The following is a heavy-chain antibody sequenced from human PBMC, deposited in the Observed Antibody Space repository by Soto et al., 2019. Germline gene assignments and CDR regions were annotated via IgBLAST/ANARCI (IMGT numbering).Heavy chain of an antibody. Sequence: SLRLSCAASGFNFSRYAMSSVRQAPGKGLEWVSAISGSGGSTYYPESVKGRFTISRDNSKNTLYLQMNSLGAEDTAVYYCAKRGSYYGMDVWGQGTTVTVSS. CDR2: ISGSGGST. J-gene: IGHJ6*02. CDR1: GFNFSRYA. V-gene: IGHV3-23*01. CDR3: AKRGSYYGMDV. D-gene: IGHD1-26*01.